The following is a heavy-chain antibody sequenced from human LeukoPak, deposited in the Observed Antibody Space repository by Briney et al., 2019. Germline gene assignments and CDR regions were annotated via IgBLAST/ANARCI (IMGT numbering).Heavy chain of an antibody. CDR1: GGTFSSYA. CDR2: INPSGGST. D-gene: IGHD3-10*01. V-gene: IGHV1-46*01. CDR3: AAATYGSGSYWFDP. Sequence: ASVKVSCKASGGTFSSYAISWVRQAPGQGLEWMGIINPSGGSTSYAQKFQGRVTMTRDMSTSTAYMELSSLRSEDTAVYYCAAATYGSGSYWFDPWGQGTLVTVSS. J-gene: IGHJ5*02.